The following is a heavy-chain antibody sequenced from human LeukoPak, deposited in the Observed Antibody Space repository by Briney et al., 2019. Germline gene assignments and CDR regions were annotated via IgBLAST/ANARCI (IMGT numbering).Heavy chain of an antibody. J-gene: IGHJ4*02. CDR3: TRAPLGESDY. D-gene: IGHD3-10*01. V-gene: IGHV3-21*01. CDR1: GFTFSSYT. Sequence: GRSLRLSCAASGFTFSSYTMNWVRQAPGKGLVWVSSISSGSTYIFYGDSVKGRFTTSRDNAKSSVFLQMNSLRDDDTAVYYCTRAPLGESDYWGQGTLVTVSS. CDR2: ISSGSTYI.